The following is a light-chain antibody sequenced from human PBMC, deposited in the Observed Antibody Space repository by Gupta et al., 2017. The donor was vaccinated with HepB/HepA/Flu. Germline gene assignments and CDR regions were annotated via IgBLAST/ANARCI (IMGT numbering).Light chain of an antibody. J-gene: IGKJ3*01. Sequence: SLSASVGDRVTITCRASQRISSYLNWYQQKPGKAPKLLIYAASSLQSGVPSRFSGSGSGTDFTLTISRLQPEDFATYYCQQSDSTPFTFGHGTKVDIK. CDR2: AAS. CDR3: QQSDSTPFT. V-gene: IGKV1-39*01. CDR1: QRISSY.